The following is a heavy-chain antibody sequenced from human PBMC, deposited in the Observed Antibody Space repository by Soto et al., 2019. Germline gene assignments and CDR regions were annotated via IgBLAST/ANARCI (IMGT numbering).Heavy chain of an antibody. CDR1: GGTFSRYA. D-gene: IGHD6-19*01. CDR3: ARHGQQWLEKYYFDY. V-gene: IGHV1-69*01. CDR2: IIPIFGTA. J-gene: IGHJ4*02. Sequence: QVQLVQSGAEVKKPGSSVKVSCKASGGTFSRYAISWVRQAPGQGLEWMGGIIPIFGTANYAQKFQGRVTITADESTSTAYMELSSLRSEDTAVYYCARHGQQWLEKYYFDYWGQGTLVTVSS.